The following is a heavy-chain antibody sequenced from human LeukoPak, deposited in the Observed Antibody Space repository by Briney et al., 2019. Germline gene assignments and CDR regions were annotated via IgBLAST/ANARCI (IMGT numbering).Heavy chain of an antibody. CDR2: ISGSGGST. CDR1: GFTFSSYA. CDR3: AKVARNYGSGKTNWFDP. V-gene: IGHV3-23*01. Sequence: GGSLRLSCAASGFTFSSYAMSWVRQAPGKGLEWVSAISGSGGSTYYADSVEGRFTISRDNSKNTLYLQMNSLRAEDTAVYYCAKVARNYGSGKTNWFDPWGQGTLVTVSS. D-gene: IGHD3-10*01. J-gene: IGHJ5*02.